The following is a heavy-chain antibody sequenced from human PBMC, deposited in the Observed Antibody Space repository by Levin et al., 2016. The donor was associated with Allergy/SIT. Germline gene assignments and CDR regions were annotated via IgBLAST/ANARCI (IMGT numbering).Heavy chain of an antibody. D-gene: IGHD6-13*01. V-gene: IGHV3-15*01. Sequence: GGSLRLSCAASGFTFSNAWMSWVRQAPGKGLEWVGRIKSKTDGGTTDYAAPVKGRFTISRDDSKNTLYLQMNSLKTEYTAVYYCTTEGGVAAAGTGRRFDPWGQGTLVTVSS. CDR2: IKSKTDGGTT. CDR1: GFTFSNAW. CDR3: TTEGGVAAAGTGRRFDP. J-gene: IGHJ5*02.